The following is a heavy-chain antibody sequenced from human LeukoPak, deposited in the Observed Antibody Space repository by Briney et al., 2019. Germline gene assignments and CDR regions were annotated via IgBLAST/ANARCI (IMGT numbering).Heavy chain of an antibody. D-gene: IGHD2-2*01. V-gene: IGHV3-11*06. CDR3: SRDERGYCSSTSCLHDAFDI. J-gene: IGHJ3*02. Sequence: GGSLRLSCAASGFTFSDYYMSWIRQAPGKGLEWVSYISSSSSYTNYADSVKGRFTISRDNAKNSLYLQKNSRRAEDTAVYYCSRDERGYCSSTSCLHDAFDIWGKGTMVTVS. CDR1: GFTFSDYY. CDR2: ISSSSSYT.